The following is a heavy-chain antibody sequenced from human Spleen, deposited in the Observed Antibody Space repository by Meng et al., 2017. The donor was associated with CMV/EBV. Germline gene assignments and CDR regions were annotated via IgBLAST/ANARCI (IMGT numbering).Heavy chain of an antibody. CDR1: GDSVSSGTHY. V-gene: IGHV4-61*01. CDR2: IHYSGNT. J-gene: IGHJ6*02. D-gene: IGHD6-6*01. CDR3: ARDNGIYSSSSGGYYYYGMDV. Sequence: GSLRLSCTVSGDSVSSGTHYWSWIRQTPGKGLEWIGYIHYSGNTNYHPSLKSRVTISLDTSSNQFSLQLSSVTAADTAVYFCARDNGIYSSSSGGYYYYGMDVWGQGTTVTVSS.